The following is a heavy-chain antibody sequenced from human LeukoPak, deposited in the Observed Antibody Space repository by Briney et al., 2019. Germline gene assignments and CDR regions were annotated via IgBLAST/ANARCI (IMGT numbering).Heavy chain of an antibody. CDR2: MNPNSGNT. CDR3: ARDPLPYCSGGSCYTPT. D-gene: IGHD2-15*01. J-gene: IGHJ5*02. CDR1: GYTFTSYD. V-gene: IGHV1-8*01. Sequence: ASVKVSCKASGYTFTSYDINWVRQATGQGLEWMGWMNPNSGNTGYAQKFQGRVTITTDESTSTAYMELSSLRSEDTAVYYCARDPLPYCSGGSCYTPTWGQGTLVTVSS.